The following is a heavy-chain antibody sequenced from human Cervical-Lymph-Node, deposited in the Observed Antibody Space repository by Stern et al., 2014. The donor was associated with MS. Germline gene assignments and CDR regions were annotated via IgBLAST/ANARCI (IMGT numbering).Heavy chain of an antibody. Sequence: QVQLVQSGAEVKKPGSSVKVSCKASGGPFSSHAISWVRQAPGQGLEWMAGIIPIFGTANYAQKFQGRVTITADESTSTAYMELSSLRSEDTAVYYCARGVLAAAGLDYWGQGTLVTVSS. V-gene: IGHV1-69*01. D-gene: IGHD6-13*01. CDR1: GGPFSSHA. CDR3: ARGVLAAAGLDY. J-gene: IGHJ4*02. CDR2: IIPIFGTA.